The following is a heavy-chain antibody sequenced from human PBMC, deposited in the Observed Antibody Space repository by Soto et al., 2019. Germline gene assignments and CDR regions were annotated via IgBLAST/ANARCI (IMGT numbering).Heavy chain of an antibody. V-gene: IGHV2-5*02. CDR3: ALSEQLRDDAFDI. CDR1: GFSLSTNGMG. CDR2: IYWDDDK. J-gene: IGHJ3*02. Sequence: QITLKESGPTLVKPIQTLTLTCTFSGFSLSTNGMGVGWIRQPPGKALEWLALIYWDDDKRYSPSLKNRLTITKDTSKNQVVLTVTNIDPADTATYYCALSEQLRDDAFDIWGPGTKVSISS. D-gene: IGHD2-21*01.